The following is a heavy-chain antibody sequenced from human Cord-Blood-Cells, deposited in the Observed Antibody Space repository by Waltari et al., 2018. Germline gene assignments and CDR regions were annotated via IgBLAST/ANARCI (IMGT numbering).Heavy chain of an antibody. D-gene: IGHD3-22*01. CDR3: AKDIRYDSSGYYDY. CDR2: ISGNSGSI. J-gene: IGHJ4*02. CDR1: GFTFDDYA. V-gene: IGHV3-9*01. Sequence: EVQLVESGGGLVQPGRSLRLSCAASGFTFDDYAMHWVRQAPGKGLEWVSGISGNSGSIGYADSVKGRFTISRDNAKNSLYLQMNSLRAEDTALYYCAKDIRYDSSGYYDYWGQGTLVTVSS.